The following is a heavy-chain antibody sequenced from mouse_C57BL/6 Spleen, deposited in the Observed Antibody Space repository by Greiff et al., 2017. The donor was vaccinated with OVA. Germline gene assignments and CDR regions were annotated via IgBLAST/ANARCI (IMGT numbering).Heavy chain of an antibody. CDR1: GYSFTDYN. J-gene: IGHJ2*01. CDR2: INPNYGTT. Sequence: VQLQQSGPELVKPGASVKISCKASGYSFTDYNMNWVKQSNGKSLEWIGVINPNYGTTSYNQKFKGKATLTVDQSSSTAYMQLNSLTSADSAVYYCASPLQFITTVVATDYWGQGTTLTVSS. CDR3: ASPLQFITTVVATDY. V-gene: IGHV1-39*01. D-gene: IGHD1-1*01.